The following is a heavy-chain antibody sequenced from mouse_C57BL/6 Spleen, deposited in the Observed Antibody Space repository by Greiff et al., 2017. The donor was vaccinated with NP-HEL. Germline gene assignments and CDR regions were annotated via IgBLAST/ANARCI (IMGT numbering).Heavy chain of an antibody. Sequence: VQLQQSGAELVKPGASVKLSCKASGYTFTSYWMQWVKQRPGQGLEWIGEIDPSDSYTNYNQKFKGKATLTVDTSSSTAYMQLSSLTSEDSAVYYCAREVTGADYWGQCTTLTVSS. CDR1: GYTFTSYW. CDR3: AREVTGADY. J-gene: IGHJ2*01. CDR2: IDPSDSYT. V-gene: IGHV1-50*01. D-gene: IGHD4-1*01.